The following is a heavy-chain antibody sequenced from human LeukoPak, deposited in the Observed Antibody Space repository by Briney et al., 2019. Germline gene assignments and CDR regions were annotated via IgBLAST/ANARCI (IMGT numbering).Heavy chain of an antibody. CDR1: GYSFTSYW. Sequence: GEPLKISCKGSGYSFTSYWIGWVRQMPGKGLEWMGIIYPGDSATRYSPSFQGQVNISADKSISTAYLQWSTLKASDTAMYYCARRIAVAGRYYFDYWGQGTLVTVSS. D-gene: IGHD6-19*01. CDR2: IYPGDSAT. CDR3: ARRIAVAGRYYFDY. V-gene: IGHV5-51*01. J-gene: IGHJ4*02.